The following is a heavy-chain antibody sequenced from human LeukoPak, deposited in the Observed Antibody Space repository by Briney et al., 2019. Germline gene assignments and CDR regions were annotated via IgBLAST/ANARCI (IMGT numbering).Heavy chain of an antibody. CDR2: LSSSGGST. CDR3: AKRGGSYYGLDYFDY. Sequence: GGSLRLSCAASGFTFGNFAMTWVRQAPGKGLDWVSALSSSGGSTYYADSVKGRFTISRDIPKNTLYLQMNSLGAEDTAVYYCAKRGGSYYGLDYFDYWGQGTLVTVSS. V-gene: IGHV3-23*01. J-gene: IGHJ4*02. CDR1: GFTFGNFA. D-gene: IGHD1-26*01.